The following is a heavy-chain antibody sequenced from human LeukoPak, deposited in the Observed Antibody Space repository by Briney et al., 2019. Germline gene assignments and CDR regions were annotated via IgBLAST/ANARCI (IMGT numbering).Heavy chain of an antibody. V-gene: IGHV4-39*07. D-gene: IGHD6-13*01. CDR1: GGSISSSRYY. CDR3: ARGYFSSWYINWFDP. J-gene: IGHJ5*02. CDR2: IYHSGST. Sequence: PSETLSLTCTVSGGSISSSRYYWGWIRQPPGKGLEWIGTIYHSGSTYYNPSLKSRVTISVDTSKNQFSLKLSSVTAADTAVYYCARGYFSSWYINWFDPWGQGTLVTVSS.